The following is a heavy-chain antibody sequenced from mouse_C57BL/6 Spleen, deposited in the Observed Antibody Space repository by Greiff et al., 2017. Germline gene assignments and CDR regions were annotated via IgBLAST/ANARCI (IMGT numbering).Heavy chain of an antibody. D-gene: IGHD1-1*01. J-gene: IGHJ1*03. CDR3: TRYCGSSYPWYFDV. CDR2: IDPETGGT. V-gene: IGHV1-15*01. CDR1: GYTFTDYE. Sequence: QVQLQQSGAELVRPGASVTLSCKASGYTFTDYEMHWVKQTPVHGLEWIGAIDPETGGTAYNQKFKGKAILTADKSSSTAYMELRSLTSEDSAVYYCTRYCGSSYPWYFDVWGTGTTVTVSS.